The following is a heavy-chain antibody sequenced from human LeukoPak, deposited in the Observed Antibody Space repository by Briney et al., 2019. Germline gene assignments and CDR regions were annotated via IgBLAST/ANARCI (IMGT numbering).Heavy chain of an antibody. D-gene: IGHD1-14*01. CDR2: IYYSGST. Sequence: PSETLSLTCTVSGGSISSSSYYWGWIRQPPGKGLEWIGSIYYSGSTYYNPSLKSRVTISVDTSKNQFSLRLSSVTAADTAVYYCARPFPPSGRKYYGMDVWGQGTTVTVSS. J-gene: IGHJ6*02. CDR1: GGSISSSSYY. V-gene: IGHV4-39*01. CDR3: ARPFPPSGRKYYGMDV.